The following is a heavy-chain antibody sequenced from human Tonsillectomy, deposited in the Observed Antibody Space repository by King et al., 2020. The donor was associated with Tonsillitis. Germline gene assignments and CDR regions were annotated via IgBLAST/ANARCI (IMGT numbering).Heavy chain of an antibody. CDR1: GYTFTGYY. V-gene: IGHV1-2*02. CDR2: INPHSGGT. D-gene: IGHD1-1*01. J-gene: IGHJ4*02. CDR3: ARALSVIGNEIHPDS. Sequence: VKLVQSGAEVKKPGTSVKVSCEASGYTFTGYYMHWVRQTPGQGPEWMGWINPHSGGTKYAQKFQGRVTMTRDTSISTAYMELSRRRSDDTAVYYCARALSVIGNEIHPDSWGQGTLVSVSS.